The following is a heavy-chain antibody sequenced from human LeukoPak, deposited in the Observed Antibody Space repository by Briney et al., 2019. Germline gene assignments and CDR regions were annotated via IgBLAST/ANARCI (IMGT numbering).Heavy chain of an antibody. D-gene: IGHD6-13*01. Sequence: GASVKVSCKASGYTFTGYYMHWVRQAPGQGLEWMGWINPNSGGTNYAQKFQGRVTMTRDTSISTAYMELSRLRSDDTAMYYCARDDTAAAAADYWGQGTLVTVSS. CDR2: INPNSGGT. V-gene: IGHV1-2*02. J-gene: IGHJ4*02. CDR1: GYTFTGYY. CDR3: ARDDTAAAAADY.